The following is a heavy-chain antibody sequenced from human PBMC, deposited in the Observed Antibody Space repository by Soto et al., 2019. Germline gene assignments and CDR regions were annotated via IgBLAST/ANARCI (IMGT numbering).Heavy chain of an antibody. CDR3: ARGYYTVVVPAALNNGFDP. Sequence: SETLSLTCTVSGGSISSGGYYWSWIRQHPGKGLEWIGYIYYSGSTYYNPSLKSRVTISVDTSKNQFSLKLSSVTAADTAVYYCARGYYTVVVPAALNNGFDPWGQGTLVTVSS. D-gene: IGHD2-2*01. J-gene: IGHJ5*02. V-gene: IGHV4-31*03. CDR1: GGSISSGGYY. CDR2: IYYSGST.